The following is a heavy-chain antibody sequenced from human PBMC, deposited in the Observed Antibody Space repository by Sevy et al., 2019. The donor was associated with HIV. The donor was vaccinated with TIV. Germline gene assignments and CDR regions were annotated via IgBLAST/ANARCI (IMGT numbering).Heavy chain of an antibody. CDR2: IKSKTDGGTI. D-gene: IGHD1-26*01. CDR1: GFTFSNAW. Sequence: GGSLRLSCAASGFTFSNAWMSWVRQAPGKGLEWVGRIKSKTDGGTIDYAAPVKGRFTISRDDSKNTLYLQMNSLKTEDTAVYYCTTIVGATTMFAFDIWGQGTMVTVSS. J-gene: IGHJ3*02. CDR3: TTIVGATTMFAFDI. V-gene: IGHV3-15*01.